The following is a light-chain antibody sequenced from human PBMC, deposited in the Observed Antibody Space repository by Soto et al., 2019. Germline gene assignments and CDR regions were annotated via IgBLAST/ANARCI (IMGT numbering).Light chain of an antibody. Sequence: IQMTQSPSSLSASVGDSVTVTCRASQSINIYLHWYHQKPGKAPTLLIYGASSLQSGVPSRCTGGGSRTDFTLTISSLQPEDFDTYYCHQSYRSPYTFGQGTQLE. J-gene: IGKJ2*01. CDR1: QSINIY. CDR3: HQSYRSPYT. V-gene: IGKV1-39*01. CDR2: GAS.